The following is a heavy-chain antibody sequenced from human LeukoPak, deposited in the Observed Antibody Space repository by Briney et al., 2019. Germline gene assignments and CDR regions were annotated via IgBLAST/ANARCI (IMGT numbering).Heavy chain of an antibody. CDR2: ISAYNGDT. Sequence: ASVKVSCKASGYTFTSYGIRWVRQAPAQGLEWMGWISAYNGDTNYAQKLQARVTMTTDTSTSTACLELRSLRSDDTAVYYCARAPRGGASDYWGQGTLVTVSS. J-gene: IGHJ4*02. CDR1: GYTFTSYG. CDR3: ARAPRGGASDY. D-gene: IGHD1-26*01. V-gene: IGHV1-18*01.